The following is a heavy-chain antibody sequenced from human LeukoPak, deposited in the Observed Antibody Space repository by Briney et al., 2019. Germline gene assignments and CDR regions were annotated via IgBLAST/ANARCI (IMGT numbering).Heavy chain of an antibody. CDR1: GGSFSGYY. Sequence: PSETLSLTCAVYGGSFSGYYWSWIRQPPGKGLEWIGEINHSGSTNYNPSLKSRVTISVGTSKNQFSLKLSSVTAADTAVYYCARGLGSRYYGSGSSYYFDYWGQGTLVTVSS. V-gene: IGHV4-34*01. J-gene: IGHJ4*02. CDR2: INHSGST. D-gene: IGHD3-10*01. CDR3: ARGLGSRYYGSGSSYYFDY.